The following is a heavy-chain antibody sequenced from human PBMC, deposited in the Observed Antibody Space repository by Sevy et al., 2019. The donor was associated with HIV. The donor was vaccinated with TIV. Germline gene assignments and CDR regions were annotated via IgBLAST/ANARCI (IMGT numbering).Heavy chain of an antibody. D-gene: IGHD4-17*01. CDR3: ARGRGDYGDFPDY. V-gene: IGHV1-2*06. J-gene: IGHJ4*02. CDR1: GYTFTGYC. CDR2: INPNSGGT. Sequence: ASVKVSCKASGYTFTGYCIHWVRQAPGEGLEWMGRINPNSGGTNYAQKFQGRVTMTRDTSISTAYMELSRLRSDDTAVYYCARGRGDYGDFPDYWGQGTLVTVSS.